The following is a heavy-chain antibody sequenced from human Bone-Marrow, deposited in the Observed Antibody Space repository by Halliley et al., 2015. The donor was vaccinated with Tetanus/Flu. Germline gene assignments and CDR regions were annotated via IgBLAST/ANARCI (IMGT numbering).Heavy chain of an antibody. V-gene: IGHV3-15*01. CDR3: ATVVQKGFDF. CDR2: IKSGIDGGTA. J-gene: IGHJ4*02. CDR1: GFTFSKAW. Sequence: CAASGFTFSKAWMTWVRQAPGKGLEWVGRIKSGIDGGTADYAALVKGRCTISRDDLKNTLYLQLNSVRSGDTGVYYCATVVQKGFDFWGQGTLVTVSS.